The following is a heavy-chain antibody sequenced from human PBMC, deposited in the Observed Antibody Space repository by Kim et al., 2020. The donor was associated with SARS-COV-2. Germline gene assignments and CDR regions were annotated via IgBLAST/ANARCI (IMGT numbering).Heavy chain of an antibody. Sequence: SGPTLVKPSQTLTLTCTVSGFSLSSGGGSVSWIRQPPGKALEWLALIYWDGDTRFSPSLNSRLAITQDTSKNQVVLTMTNVAPVDTATYYCARLCSGECDSFDFGGQGARVTVSA. J-gene: IGHJ4*02. CDR1: GFSLSSGGGS. CDR2: IYWDGDT. V-gene: IGHV2-5*02. D-gene: IGHD2-21*01. CDR3: ARLCSGECDSFDF.